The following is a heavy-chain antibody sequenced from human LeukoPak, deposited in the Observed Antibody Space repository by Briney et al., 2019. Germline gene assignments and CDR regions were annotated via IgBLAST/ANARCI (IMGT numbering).Heavy chain of an antibody. V-gene: IGHV4-39*07. CDR1: GGSISSSSYY. CDR3: AMDTTIIFNY. D-gene: IGHD5-12*01. CDR2: IYYSGST. J-gene: IGHJ4*02. Sequence: PSETLSLTCTASGGSISSSSYYWGWIRQPPGKGLEWIGSIYYSGSTYYNPSLKSRVTISVDTSKNQFSLKLSSVTAADTAVYYCAMDTTIIFNYWGQGTLVTVSS.